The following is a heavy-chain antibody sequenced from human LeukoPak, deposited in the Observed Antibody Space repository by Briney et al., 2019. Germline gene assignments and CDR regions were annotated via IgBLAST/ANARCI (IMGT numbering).Heavy chain of an antibody. CDR3: AREIRKTSYYYDSSGYEY. CDR2: ISAYNGNT. Sequence: ASVKVSCKASGYTFTSYGISWVRQAPGQGLEWMGWISAYNGNTNYAQKLQGRDTMTTDTSTSTAYMELRSLRSDDTAVYYCAREIRKTSYYYDSSGYEYWGQGTLVTVSS. V-gene: IGHV1-18*01. D-gene: IGHD3-22*01. CDR1: GYTFTSYG. J-gene: IGHJ4*02.